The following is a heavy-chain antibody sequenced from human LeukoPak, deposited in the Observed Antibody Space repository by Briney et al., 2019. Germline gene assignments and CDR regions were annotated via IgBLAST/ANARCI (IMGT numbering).Heavy chain of an antibody. Sequence: GGSLRLSCAASGFTFSNYRMSWVRQAPGKGLEWVANIKQDGSEKYYVDSVKGRFTISRDNAKKSLYLQMNSLRAEDSAVYYCARDVSPPYGGNSFSFDSWGQGSLVTVSS. J-gene: IGHJ4*02. CDR2: IKQDGSEK. D-gene: IGHD4-23*01. V-gene: IGHV3-7*01. CDR1: GFTFSNYR. CDR3: ARDVSPPYGGNSFSFDS.